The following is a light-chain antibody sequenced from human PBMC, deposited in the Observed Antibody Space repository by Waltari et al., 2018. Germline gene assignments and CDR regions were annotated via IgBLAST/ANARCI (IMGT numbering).Light chain of an antibody. J-gene: IGKJ5*01. CDR2: AAS. CDR3: QQLNSYPIT. V-gene: IGKV1-9*01. Sequence: DVQLTQSPSSLSASVGARVTITCRASQDISSYFAWYHQKPVKAPNLLVYAASTLQSGVPSRFSGSGSGTEFTLTISSLQPEDFATYYCQQLNSYPITFGQGTRLDIK. CDR1: QDISSY.